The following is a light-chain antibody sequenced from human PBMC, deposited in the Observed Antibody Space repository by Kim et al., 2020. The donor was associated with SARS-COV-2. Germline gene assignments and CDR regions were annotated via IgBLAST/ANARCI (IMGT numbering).Light chain of an antibody. CDR2: GAS. CDR1: QSVSSSY. CDR3: QQYGSSPLT. Sequence: EVVLTQSPGTLSLSPGERATLSCRASQSVSSSYLAWYQQKPGQAPRLLIYGASSRATGIPDRFSGSGSGTDFTLTISRLGPEDFAVYYCQQYGSSPLTFGGGTKVGIK. J-gene: IGKJ4*01. V-gene: IGKV3-20*01.